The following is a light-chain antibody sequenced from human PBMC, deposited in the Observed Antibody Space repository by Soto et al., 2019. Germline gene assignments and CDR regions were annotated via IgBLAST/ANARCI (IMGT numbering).Light chain of an antibody. CDR1: NSDVGGYNY. J-gene: IGLJ2*01. V-gene: IGLV2-14*01. CDR3: SSYTSSSALVV. Sequence: QSVLTQPASVSGSPGQSITISCTGTNSDVGGYNYVSWYQQHPGKAPKVMIYDVSDRPSGVSNRFSGSKSGNTASLTISGLQAEDEADYYCSSYTSSSALVVFGGGTKLTVL. CDR2: DVS.